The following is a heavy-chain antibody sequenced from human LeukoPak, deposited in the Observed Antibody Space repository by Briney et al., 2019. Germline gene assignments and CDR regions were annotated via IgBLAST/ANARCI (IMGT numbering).Heavy chain of an antibody. D-gene: IGHD4-17*01. V-gene: IGHV4-39*07. Sequence: PSGTLSLTCAVSGGSISSSSYYWGWIRQPPGKGLEWIGSIYYSGSTYYNPSLKSRVTISVDTSKNQFSLKLSSVTAADTAVYYCAGIYGDYKGGAFDIWGQGTMVTVSS. CDR3: AGIYGDYKGGAFDI. J-gene: IGHJ3*02. CDR1: GGSISSSSYY. CDR2: IYYSGST.